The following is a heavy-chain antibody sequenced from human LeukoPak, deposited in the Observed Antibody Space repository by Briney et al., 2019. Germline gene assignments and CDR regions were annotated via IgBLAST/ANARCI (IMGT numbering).Heavy chain of an antibody. CDR3: AKGSSGYFADL. D-gene: IGHD3-22*01. CDR1: GFIFNNYG. J-gene: IGHJ5*02. Sequence: GGSLRLSCAASGFIFNNYGLIWVRQAPGKGLEWVSAISNDGGGTTYADFVKGRFTISRDNSKNTLFLQMNSLRAEDTALYYCAKGSSGYFADLWGQGTLVTVSS. V-gene: IGHV3-23*01. CDR2: ISNDGGGT.